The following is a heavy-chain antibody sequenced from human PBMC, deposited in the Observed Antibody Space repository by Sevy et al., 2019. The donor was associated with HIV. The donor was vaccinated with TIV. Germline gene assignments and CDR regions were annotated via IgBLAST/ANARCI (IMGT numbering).Heavy chain of an antibody. V-gene: IGHV3-30-3*01. D-gene: IGHD5-18*01. CDR1: GFTFSSYA. Sequence: GGSLRLSCAASGFTFSSYAMHWVRQAPGKGLEWVAVISYDGSNKYYADSVKGRFTISRDNSKNTLYLQMNSLRAEDTPVYYCAREAIGGYSYERYNGFDPWGQGTLVTVSS. J-gene: IGHJ5*02. CDR3: AREAIGGYSYERYNGFDP. CDR2: ISYDGSNK.